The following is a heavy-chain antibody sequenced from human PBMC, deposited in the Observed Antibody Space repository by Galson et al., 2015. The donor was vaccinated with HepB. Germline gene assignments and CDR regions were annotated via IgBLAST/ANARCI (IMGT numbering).Heavy chain of an antibody. D-gene: IGHD2-21*01. CDR1: GGSITNNY. CDR3: ARGILEVRG. J-gene: IGHJ3*01. V-gene: IGHV4-59*01. Sequence: ETLSLTCTVSGGSITNNYWNWIRQPPGKGLEWIGYVHYSGTTNYKPSLKSRVTISLDTSKNQFSLKLTSVTAADTAVYYCARGILEVRGWSQGTMVTVSS. CDR2: VHYSGTT.